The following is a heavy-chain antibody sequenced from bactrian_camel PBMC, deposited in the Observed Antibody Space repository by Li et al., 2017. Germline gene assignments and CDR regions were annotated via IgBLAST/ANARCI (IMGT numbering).Heavy chain of an antibody. CDR2: ITTESSVT. V-gene: IGHV3-3*01. Sequence: VQLVESGGGTAQAGGSLRLSCAISGSTFGSCFGWFRQTPGKEREAVAVITTESSVTRYADSVKGRFTISRDNAKNTGYLQLNSLKTEDTAMYYCAANEMGCIENVYRGQGTQVTVS. CDR1: GSTFGSC. J-gene: IGHJ4*01. CDR3: AANEMGCIENVY. D-gene: IGHD1*01.